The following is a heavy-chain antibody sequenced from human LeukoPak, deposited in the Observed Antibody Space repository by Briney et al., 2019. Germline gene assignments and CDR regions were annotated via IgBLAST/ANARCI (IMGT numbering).Heavy chain of an antibody. V-gene: IGHV3-23*01. CDR2: ISGSGGST. CDR3: AKDREEITIFGVVIPPD. CDR1: GFTFSSYA. J-gene: IGHJ3*01. D-gene: IGHD3-3*01. Sequence: GGSLRLSCAASGFTFSSYAMSWVRQAPGKGLEWVSAISGSGGSTYYASTVKGRFTISRDNSKNTLYLQMNSLRAEDTAVYYCAKDREEITIFGVVIPPDWGQGTMVTVSS.